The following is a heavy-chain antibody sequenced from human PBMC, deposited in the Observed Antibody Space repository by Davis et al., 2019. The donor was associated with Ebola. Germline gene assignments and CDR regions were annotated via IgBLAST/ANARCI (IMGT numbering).Heavy chain of an antibody. Sequence: PGGSLRLSCAASGFLFSDYSLNWVRQAPGKGLEWVSGINSNSGTSAYADSVKGRFTISRDNAQDSLYLQMNSLRTEDTAFYYCAKDFYGSGSYIDAWGQGTLVTVSS. V-gene: IGHV3-9*01. CDR2: INSNSGTS. D-gene: IGHD3-10*01. J-gene: IGHJ5*02. CDR3: AKDFYGSGSYIDA. CDR1: GFLFSDYS.